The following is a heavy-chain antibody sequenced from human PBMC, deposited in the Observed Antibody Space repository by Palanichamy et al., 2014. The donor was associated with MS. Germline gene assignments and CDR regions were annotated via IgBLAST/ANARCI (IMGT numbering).Heavy chain of an antibody. CDR3: ATRDCSGGSCYSGGMDF. CDR1: GFSVSDNY. CDR2: IFRGGFT. V-gene: IGHV3-53*01. J-gene: IGHJ4*02. D-gene: IGHD2-15*01. Sequence: EVQLVESGGGLMQPGESLRLSCAASGFSVSDNYMTWVRQAPGKGLEWVSVIFRGGFTYYADSVKGRFTISRDNSKNTVNLQMNSLSPEDTAVYYCATRDCSGGSCYSGGMDFWGQGSPVTVSS.